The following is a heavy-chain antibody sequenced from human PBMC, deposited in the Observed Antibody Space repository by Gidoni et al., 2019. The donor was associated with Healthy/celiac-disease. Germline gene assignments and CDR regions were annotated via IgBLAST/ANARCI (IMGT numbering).Heavy chain of an antibody. V-gene: IGHV3-23*01. Sequence: EVQLLESGGGLVQPGGSLRLSCAASGFTFSSYAMCWVRQAPGKGLEWVAAISGSGGSTYYADAVKGRFTISRDNSKNTLYLQMNSLRAEDTAVYYCAKDGASSSFNGFDPWGQGTLVTVSS. J-gene: IGHJ5*02. CDR3: AKDGASSSFNGFDP. D-gene: IGHD6-13*01. CDR1: GFTFSSYA. CDR2: ISGSGGST.